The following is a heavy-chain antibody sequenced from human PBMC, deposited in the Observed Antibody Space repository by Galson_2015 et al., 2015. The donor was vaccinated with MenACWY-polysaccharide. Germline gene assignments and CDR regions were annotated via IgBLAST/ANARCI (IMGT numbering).Heavy chain of an antibody. CDR1: GFTFTSYW. D-gene: IGHD1-26*01. CDR3: ARDDGRWELPLEF. Sequence: SLRLSCAASGFTFTSYWMSWVRQAPGKGLEWVAHIKADESEKYYVDSVKGRFTISRDNAQNSLFLQMNSLRAEDTAMHYCARDDGRWELPLEFWGQGTLVTVSS. J-gene: IGHJ4*02. V-gene: IGHV3-7*01. CDR2: IKADESEK.